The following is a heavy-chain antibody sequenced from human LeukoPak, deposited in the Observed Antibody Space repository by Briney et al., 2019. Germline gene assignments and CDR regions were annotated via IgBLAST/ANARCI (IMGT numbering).Heavy chain of an antibody. J-gene: IGHJ4*02. V-gene: IGHV4-59*08. Sequence: SETLSLTCTVSGGSISSYYWSWIRQPPGEGLEWIGFISYNGGTTHYNPSLKSRVTMSVATSYNQFSLRLSSVTASDTAIYYCARHSEASPHYFDYWGQGALVTVSS. CDR3: ARHSEASPHYFDY. CDR2: ISYNGGTT. CDR1: GGSISSYY. D-gene: IGHD1-26*01.